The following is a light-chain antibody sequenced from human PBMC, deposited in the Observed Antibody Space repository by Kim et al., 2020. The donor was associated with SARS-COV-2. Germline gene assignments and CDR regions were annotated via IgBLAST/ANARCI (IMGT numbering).Light chain of an antibody. Sequence: SSELTQDPAVSVALGQTVRITCQGDSLRSYYGTWYQQKPGQAPIVVIYGKNNRPSGIPDRFSGSSSGNTASLTITGTQAGDEADYYCNSRDSNDNVVFGG. CDR2: GKN. CDR3: NSRDSNDNVV. CDR1: SLRSYY. J-gene: IGLJ2*01. V-gene: IGLV3-19*01.